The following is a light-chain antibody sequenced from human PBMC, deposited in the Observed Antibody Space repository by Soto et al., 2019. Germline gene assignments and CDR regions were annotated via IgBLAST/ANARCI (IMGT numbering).Light chain of an antibody. CDR2: AVS. J-gene: IGLJ1*01. CDR1: SSDIGSYDH. CDR3: ISYTARQSYL. V-gene: IGLV2-14*03. Sequence: QSALAQPASVSGSPGQSITISCSGTSSDIGSYDHVAWYQQFPGKSPKLIIYAVSDRPSGVSDRFSGSKSGISASLTISGLQTEDEANYYCISYTARQSYLFGTGTNVTV.